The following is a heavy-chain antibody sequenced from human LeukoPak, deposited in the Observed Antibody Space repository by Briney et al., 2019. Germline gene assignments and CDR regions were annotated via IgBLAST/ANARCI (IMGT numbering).Heavy chain of an antibody. CDR1: GFTFSSYW. D-gene: IGHD3-22*01. CDR3: ARYGYYVSSGYHAFLDI. Sequence: GGSLRVSCAASGFTFSSYWMSWVRQAPGEGLEWVANIKQDGSEKYYVDSVKGRFTISRDNAKNSLYLQMNSLRAEDTAVYYCARYGYYVSSGYHAFLDIWGQGTMVTVSS. CDR2: IKQDGSEK. J-gene: IGHJ3*02. V-gene: IGHV3-7*01.